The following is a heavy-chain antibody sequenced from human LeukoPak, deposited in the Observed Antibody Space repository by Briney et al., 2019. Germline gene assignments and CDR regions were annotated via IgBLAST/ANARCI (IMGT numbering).Heavy chain of an antibody. CDR3: ARDSSGSYSGGFDY. V-gene: IGHV1-8*01. CDR1: GYTFTSYD. D-gene: IGHD1-26*01. J-gene: IGHJ4*02. CDR2: MNPNSGNT. Sequence: ASVKVSCKASGYTFTSYDINWVRQAPGQGLEWMGWMNPNSGNTGYAQKFQGRVTMTRNTSISTAYMELSSLRSEDTAVYYCARDSSGSYSGGFDYWGQGTLVTVSS.